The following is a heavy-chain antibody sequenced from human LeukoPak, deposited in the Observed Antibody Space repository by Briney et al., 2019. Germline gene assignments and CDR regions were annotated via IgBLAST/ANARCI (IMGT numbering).Heavy chain of an antibody. J-gene: IGHJ4*02. CDR3: ARHASGRGIFDY. D-gene: IGHD6-13*01. CDR2: IYYSGST. CDR1: GGSISSSSYY. V-gene: IGHV4-39*01. Sequence: SETLSLTCTVSGGSISSSSYYWGWIRQPPGKGLEWIGSIYYSGSTYYNPSLKSRVTISVDTSKNQFPLKLSSVTAADTAVYYCARHASGRGIFDYWGQGTLVTVSS.